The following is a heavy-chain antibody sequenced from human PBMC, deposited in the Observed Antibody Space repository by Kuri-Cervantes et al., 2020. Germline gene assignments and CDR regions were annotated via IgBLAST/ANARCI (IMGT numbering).Heavy chain of an antibody. CDR1: GFTFNNYA. V-gene: IGHV3-23*01. J-gene: IGHJ4*02. CDR3: AKVPKRIFAMTVVVPYFDY. D-gene: IGHD3-22*01. CDR2: ISGSGGNT. Sequence: GGSLRLSCAASGFTFNNYAMTWVRQAPGKGLEWVSVISGSGGNTYSADSVKGRFTISRDNSKNTLYLQMNSLRAEDTAVYFCAKVPKRIFAMTVVVPYFDYWGQGTLVTVSS.